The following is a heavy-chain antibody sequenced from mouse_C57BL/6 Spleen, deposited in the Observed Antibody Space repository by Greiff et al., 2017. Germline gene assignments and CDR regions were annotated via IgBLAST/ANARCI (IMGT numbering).Heavy chain of an antibody. D-gene: IGHD1-1*01. CDR2: IYPSDSET. Sequence: QVQLQQPGAELVRPGSSVKLSCKASGYTFTSYWMDWVKQRPGQGLEWIGNIYPSDSETHYNQKFKDKATLTVDKSSSTAYMQLSSLTSEDSAVYYCARGGNYYGSSCWDYEGWGTGTTVTVSS. CDR1: GYTFTSYW. J-gene: IGHJ1*03. CDR3: ARGGNYYGSSCWDYEG. V-gene: IGHV1-61*01.